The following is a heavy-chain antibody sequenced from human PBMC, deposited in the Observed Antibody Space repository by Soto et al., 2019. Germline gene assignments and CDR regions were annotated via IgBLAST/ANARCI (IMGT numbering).Heavy chain of an antibody. V-gene: IGHV4-34*01. CDR1: GGSLTGYY. CDR2: VKDGGST. Sequence: QVQLQQWGAGLLKPSETLSLTCTVNGGSLTGYYWSWIRQPPGKGLEWIGEVKDGGSTNYSPSLRGRVSISAGTSKNHFSLRLNSVTAADPAVYFCARGQEGIVATHWDQGALVTVSS. CDR3: ARGQEGIVATH. J-gene: IGHJ4*02. D-gene: IGHD5-12*01.